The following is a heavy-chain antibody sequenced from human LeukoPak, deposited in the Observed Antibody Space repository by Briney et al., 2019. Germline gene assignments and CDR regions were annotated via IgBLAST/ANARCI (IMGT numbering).Heavy chain of an antibody. D-gene: IGHD6-13*01. J-gene: IGHJ5*02. Sequence: GESLQISCKGSGYSFTSYWIGWVRQMPGKGLEWMGIIYPGDSDTRYSPSFQGQVTISADKSISTAYLQWSSLKAADTAMYYCARGGPGYSSSSHWFDPWGQGTLVTVSS. V-gene: IGHV5-51*01. CDR3: ARGGPGYSSSSHWFDP. CDR2: IYPGDSDT. CDR1: GYSFTSYW.